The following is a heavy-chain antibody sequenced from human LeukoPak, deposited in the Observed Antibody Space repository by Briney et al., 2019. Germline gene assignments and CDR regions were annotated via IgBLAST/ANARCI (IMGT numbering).Heavy chain of an antibody. J-gene: IGHJ3*02. D-gene: IGHD3-22*01. CDR3: ARDGAYYYDSSGYYYHDAFDI. CDR1: GFTFSSYS. CDR2: ISSSSSTT. Sequence: PGGSLRLSCAASGFTFSSYSMNWVRQAPGKGLEWVSYISSSSSTTYYADSVKGRFTISRDNAKNSLYLQMNSLRAEDTAVYYCARDGAYYYDSSGYYYHDAFDIWGQGTMVTVSS. V-gene: IGHV3-48*04.